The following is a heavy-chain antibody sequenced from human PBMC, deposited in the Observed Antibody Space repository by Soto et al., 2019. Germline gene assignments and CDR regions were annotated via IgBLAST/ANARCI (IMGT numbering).Heavy chain of an antibody. CDR3: ARVWGATFYYYGMDV. J-gene: IGHJ6*02. CDR1: GFTFSSYW. V-gene: IGHV3-74*01. CDR2: INSDGSST. Sequence: QPGGSLRLSCAASGFTFSSYWMHWVRQAPGKGLVWVSRINSDGSSTNYADSVKGRFTISKDNAKNTVYLQMNSLRAEDTAVYYCARVWGATFYYYGMDVWGQGTTVTVSS. D-gene: IGHD1-26*01.